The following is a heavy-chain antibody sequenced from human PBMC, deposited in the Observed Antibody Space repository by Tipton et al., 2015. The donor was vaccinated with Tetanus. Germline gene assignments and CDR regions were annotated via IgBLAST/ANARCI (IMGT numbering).Heavy chain of an antibody. CDR3: ARAHCTDGVCNFDF. J-gene: IGHJ4*02. CDR2: FYTGDSAT. Sequence: MQLVQSGGEEKKPGESLKISCKGSGYIFNNYWIGWVRQKPGKGLEWMGIFYTGDSATRYSPSFQGQVTIPVDNSINTAYLQWSSLKASDTSMFYCARAHCTDGVCNFDFWGQGALVTVAS. V-gene: IGHV5-51*01. CDR1: GYIFNNYW. D-gene: IGHD2-8*01.